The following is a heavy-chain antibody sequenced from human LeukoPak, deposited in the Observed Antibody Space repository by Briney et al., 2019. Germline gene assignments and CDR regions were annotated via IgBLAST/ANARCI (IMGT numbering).Heavy chain of an antibody. J-gene: IGHJ4*02. D-gene: IGHD1-26*01. Sequence: GGSLRLSCAASGFTFSSYAMHWVRQAPGKGLEGVAFIRYDGSNKYYADSVKGRFTISRDNSKNTLYLQMNSLRAEDTAVYYCAKRFGGSYFSHFDYWGQGTLVTVS. CDR1: GFTFSSYA. V-gene: IGHV3-30*02. CDR2: IRYDGSNK. CDR3: AKRFGGSYFSHFDY.